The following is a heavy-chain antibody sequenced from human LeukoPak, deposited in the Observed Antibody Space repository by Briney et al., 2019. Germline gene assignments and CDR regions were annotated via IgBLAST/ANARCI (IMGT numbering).Heavy chain of an antibody. CDR3: ARTVVPAAKPRPDAFDI. CDR1: GYTFTSYG. Sequence: EASVKVSCKASGYTFTSYGISWVRQAPGQGLEWMGWISAYNGNTNYAQKLQGRVTMTTDTSTSTAYMELRSLRSDDTAVYYCARTVVPAAKPRPDAFDIWGQGTMVTVSS. D-gene: IGHD2-2*01. V-gene: IGHV1-18*01. J-gene: IGHJ3*02. CDR2: ISAYNGNT.